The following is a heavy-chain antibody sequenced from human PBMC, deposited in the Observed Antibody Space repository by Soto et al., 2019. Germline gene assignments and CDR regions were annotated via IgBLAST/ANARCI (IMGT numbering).Heavy chain of an antibody. J-gene: IGHJ4*02. V-gene: IGHV1-3*01. Sequence: ASVKVSCKASGYTFTSYAMHWVRQAPGQRLEWMGWINAGNGNTKYSQKFQGRVTITRDTSASTAYMELSSLRSGDTAVYYCARERYSSGWWDFDYWGQGTLVTVSS. CDR1: GYTFTSYA. CDR2: INAGNGNT. CDR3: ARERYSSGWWDFDY. D-gene: IGHD6-19*01.